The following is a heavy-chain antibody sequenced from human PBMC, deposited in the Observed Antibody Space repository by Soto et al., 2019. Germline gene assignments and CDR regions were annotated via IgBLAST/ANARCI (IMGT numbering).Heavy chain of an antibody. CDR3: VRGQRFSDWFDP. CDR2: IYSSGNT. Sequence: QVHLQESGPGLVKPSETLSLTCSVSGGTISGYYWTWIRQPAGKGLEWIGRIYSSGNTKYNPSLQSRVTMLLDTSNNQFSLRLTSVTAADTAVYYCVRGQRFSDWFDPWGQGTLVTVSS. J-gene: IGHJ5*02. V-gene: IGHV4-4*07. CDR1: GGTISGYY. D-gene: IGHD3-3*01.